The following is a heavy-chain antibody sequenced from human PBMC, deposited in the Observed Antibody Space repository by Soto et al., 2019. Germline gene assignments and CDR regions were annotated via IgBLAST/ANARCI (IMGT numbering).Heavy chain of an antibody. CDR3: ARVGYSSSWYWFDP. Sequence: SETLSLTCTVSGGSISSSSYYWGWIRQPPGKGLEWIGSIYYSGSTYYNPSLKSRVTISVDTSKNQFSLKLSSVTAADTAVYYCARVGYSSSWYWFDPWGQGTLVTVSS. CDR1: GGSISSSSYY. CDR2: IYYSGST. J-gene: IGHJ5*02. D-gene: IGHD6-13*01. V-gene: IGHV4-39*07.